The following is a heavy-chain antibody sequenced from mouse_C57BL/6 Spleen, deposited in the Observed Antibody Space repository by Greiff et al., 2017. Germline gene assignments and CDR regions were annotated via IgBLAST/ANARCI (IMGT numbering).Heavy chain of an antibody. CDR1: GYTFTSYD. D-gene: IGHD2-3*01. Sequence: VQLQQSGPELVKPGASVKLSCKASGYTFTSYDINWVKQRPGQGLEWIGWIYPRDGSTKYNEKFKGKATLTVDTSSSPAYMDLLRLTSEDSAVSFCARRGDDCYVYAMDYWGQGTTVTVSS. CDR2: IYPRDGST. CDR3: ARRGDDCYVYAMDY. J-gene: IGHJ4*01. V-gene: IGHV1-85*01.